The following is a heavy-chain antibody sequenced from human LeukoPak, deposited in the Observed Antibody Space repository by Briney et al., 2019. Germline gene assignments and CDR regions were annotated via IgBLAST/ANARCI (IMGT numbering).Heavy chain of an antibody. D-gene: IGHD2-8*01. CDR3: ARGPPYCTNGVCYYYYYMDV. J-gene: IGHJ6*03. V-gene: IGHV5-51*01. CDR2: IYPGDSDT. CDR1: GYSFTSYW. Sequence: GESLKISCKGSGYSFTSYWIGWVRQMPGKGLEWMGIIYPGDSDTRYSPSFQGQVTTSADKSISTAYLQWSSLKASDTAMYYCARGPPYCTNGVCYYYYYMDVWGKGTTVTVSS.